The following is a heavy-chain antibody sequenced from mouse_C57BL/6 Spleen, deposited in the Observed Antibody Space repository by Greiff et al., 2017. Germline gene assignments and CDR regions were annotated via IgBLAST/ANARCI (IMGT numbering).Heavy chain of an antibody. CDR3: ARGQGYYGTFAY. CDR1: GYTFTSYW. J-gene: IGHJ3*01. Sequence: QVQLQQPGAELVMPGASVKLSCKASGYTFTSYWMHWVKQRPGQGLEWIGEIDPSDSYTNYNQKFKGKSTLTVDKSSSTAYMQLSSLTSEDSSVYYCARGQGYYGTFAYWGQGTLVTVSA. CDR2: IDPSDSYT. D-gene: IGHD1-1*01. V-gene: IGHV1-69*01.